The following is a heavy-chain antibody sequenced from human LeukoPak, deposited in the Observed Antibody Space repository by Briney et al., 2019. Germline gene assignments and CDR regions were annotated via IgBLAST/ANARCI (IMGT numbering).Heavy chain of an antibody. J-gene: IGHJ5*02. V-gene: IGHV3-48*01. Sequence: GGSLRLSCAASGFTFSSYAMSWVRQAPGKGLEWVSYISSSSSTIYYADSVKGRFTISRDNAKNSLYLQMNSLRAEDTAVYYCARGPRFGELLWHWFDPWGQGTLVTVSS. CDR3: ARGPRFGELLWHWFDP. D-gene: IGHD3-10*01. CDR1: GFTFSSYA. CDR2: ISSSSSTI.